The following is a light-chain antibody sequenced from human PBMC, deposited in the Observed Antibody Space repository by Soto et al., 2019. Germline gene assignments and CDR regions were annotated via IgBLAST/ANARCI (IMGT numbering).Light chain of an antibody. CDR2: GAS. CDR1: QSVSNN. Sequence: EIVLTQSPGTLSLSPGERATLSCRASQSVSNNYLAWFQQKPGQAPTFLIYGASTRATGIPARFSGSGSGTEFTLTISSLQSEDFAVYYCHQYNDWSLTFGGGTKVEIK. J-gene: IGKJ4*01. V-gene: IGKV3-15*01. CDR3: HQYNDWSLT.